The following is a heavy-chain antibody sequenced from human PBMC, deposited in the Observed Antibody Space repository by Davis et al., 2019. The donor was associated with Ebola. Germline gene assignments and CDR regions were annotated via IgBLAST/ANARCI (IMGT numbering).Heavy chain of an antibody. J-gene: IGHJ4*02. CDR1: GFSLSTSGMC. Sequence: SGPTLVKPTQTLTLTCTFSGFSLSTSGMCVSWIRQPPGKALEWLALIDWDDDKYYSTSLKTRLTISKDTSKNQVVLTMTNMDPVDTATYYCARMDTAYGWGGYYFDYWGQGTLVTVSS. CDR3: ARMDTAYGWGGYYFDY. D-gene: IGHD5-18*01. CDR2: IDWDDDK. V-gene: IGHV2-70*01.